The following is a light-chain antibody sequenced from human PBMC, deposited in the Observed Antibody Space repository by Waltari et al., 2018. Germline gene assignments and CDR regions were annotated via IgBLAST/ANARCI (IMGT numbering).Light chain of an antibody. V-gene: IGKV3-11*01. J-gene: IGKJ2*01. CDR3: QQRSSWYT. CDR1: QSFNNY. CDR2: DAS. Sequence: EIVLTQSPATLSLSPGERATLSCRASQSFNNYLAWYQQKPGQAPRLLIYDASNRATGTPARFSGSGSGTDFTLTITSLEPEDFAVYYCQQRSSWYTFGQGTKLEIK.